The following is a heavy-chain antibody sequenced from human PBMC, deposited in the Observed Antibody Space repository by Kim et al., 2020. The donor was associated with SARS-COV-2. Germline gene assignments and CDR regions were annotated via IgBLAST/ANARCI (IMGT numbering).Heavy chain of an antibody. D-gene: IGHD6-19*01. CDR1: GFTFSSFW. CDR2: IKKDGSEK. CDR3: ARGLAVTGTGY. V-gene: IGHV3-7*03. J-gene: IGHJ4*02. Sequence: GGSLRLSCAASGFTFSSFWMSWVRQAPGKGLEWVANIKKDGSEKYYVDSVKGRFTISSDNAKNALYLQMDSLRTEDTAVYYCARGLAVTGTGYWGQGTLVTLSS.